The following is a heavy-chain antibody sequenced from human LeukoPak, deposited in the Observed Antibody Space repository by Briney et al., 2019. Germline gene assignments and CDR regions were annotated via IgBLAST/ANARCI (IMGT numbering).Heavy chain of an antibody. J-gene: IGHJ4*02. CDR2: IYYSGST. D-gene: IGHD6-19*01. CDR1: GGSISGSSYY. V-gene: IGHV4-39*01. Sequence: KTSETLSLTCTVSGGSISGSSYYWGWIRQPPGKGLEWIGSIYYSGSTYYNPSLKSRVTISVDTSKNQFSLKLSSVTAADTAVYYCATRIAVAGIPDPEWGQGTLVTVSS. CDR3: ATRIAVAGIPDPE.